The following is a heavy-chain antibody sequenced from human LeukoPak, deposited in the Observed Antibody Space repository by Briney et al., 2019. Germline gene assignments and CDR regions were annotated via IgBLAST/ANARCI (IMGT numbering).Heavy chain of an antibody. CDR3: ARDKDYGGNGFDY. V-gene: IGHV3-7*01. CDR1: GFTFSTYW. J-gene: IGHJ4*02. Sequence: PGGSLRLSCAASGFTFSTYWMSWVRQAPGKGLEWVANIKQDGSEKYYVDSVKGRFTISRDNSKNTLYLQMNSLRAEDTAVYYCARDKDYGGNGFDYWGQGTLVTVSS. D-gene: IGHD4-23*01. CDR2: IKQDGSEK.